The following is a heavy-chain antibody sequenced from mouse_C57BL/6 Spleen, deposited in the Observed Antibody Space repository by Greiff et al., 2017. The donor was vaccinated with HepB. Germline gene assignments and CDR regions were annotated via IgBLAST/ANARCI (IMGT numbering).Heavy chain of an antibody. CDR1: GFTFSSYG. CDR3: AKLGPPDFDV. V-gene: IGHV5-6*01. CDR2: ISSGGSYT. J-gene: IGHJ1*03. Sequence: EVKLQESGGDLVKPGGSLKLSCAASGFTFSSYGMSWVRQTPDKRLEWVATISSGGSYTYYPDSVKGRFTISRDNAKNTLYLQMSSLKSEDTAMYYCAKLGPPDFDVWGTGTTVTVSS.